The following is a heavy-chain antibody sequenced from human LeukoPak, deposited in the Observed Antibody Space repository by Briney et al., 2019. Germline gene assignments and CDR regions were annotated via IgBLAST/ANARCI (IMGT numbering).Heavy chain of an antibody. J-gene: IGHJ5*02. CDR3: ARYYDDSSGYSRGYNWFDP. D-gene: IGHD3-22*01. CDR1: GFTLSSYS. CDR2: ISSSSSTI. Sequence: GGSLRLSCAASGFTLSSYSMNWVRQAPGKGLEWVSYISSSSSTIYYADSVKGRFTISRDNAKNSLYLQMNSLRAEDTAVYYCARYYDDSSGYSRGYNWFDPWGQGTLVTVSS. V-gene: IGHV3-48*04.